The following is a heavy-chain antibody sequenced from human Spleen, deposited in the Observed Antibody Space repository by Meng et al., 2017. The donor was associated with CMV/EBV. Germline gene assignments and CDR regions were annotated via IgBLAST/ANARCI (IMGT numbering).Heavy chain of an antibody. J-gene: IGHJ4*02. V-gene: IGHV4-39*01. CDR1: GDSISISDYF. CDR2: IYYSGST. Sequence: SETLSLTCSVSGDSISISDYFWGWIRQPPGKGLEWIGTIYYSGSTYYNPSLKTRVTISADTSKNQFSLKLSSVTAADTAVYYCARQGLGSIDYWGQGTLVTVSS. CDR3: ARQGLGSIDY. D-gene: IGHD2-15*01.